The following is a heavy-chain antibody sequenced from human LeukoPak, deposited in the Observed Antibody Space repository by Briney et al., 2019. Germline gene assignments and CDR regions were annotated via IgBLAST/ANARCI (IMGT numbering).Heavy chain of an antibody. CDR1: GFTFSNYW. Sequence: GGSLRLSCAASGFTFSNYWMHWVRQAPGKGLVWVSRINSDGSSTNYADSVKGRFTISRDNAKNTLYLQLNSLRAEDTAVYYCARVFLELELQGDPFFFDYWGQGTLVTVSS. V-gene: IGHV3-74*01. D-gene: IGHD1-7*01. CDR2: INSDGSST. CDR3: ARVFLELELQGDPFFFDY. J-gene: IGHJ4*02.